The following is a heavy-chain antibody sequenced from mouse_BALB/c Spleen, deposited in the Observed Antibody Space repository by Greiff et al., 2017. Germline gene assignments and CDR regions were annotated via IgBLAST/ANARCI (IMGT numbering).Heavy chain of an antibody. CDR3: ARIITTVVAPIKAMDY. D-gene: IGHD1-1*01. CDR2: ISSGGSYT. CDR1: GFTFSSYG. Sequence: EVQLVESGGDLVKPGGSLKLSCAASGFTFSSYGMSWVRQTPDKRLEWVATISSGGSYTYYPDSVKGRFTISRDSAKNTLYLQMSSLKSEDTAMYYCARIITTVVAPIKAMDYWGQGTSVTVSS. J-gene: IGHJ4*01. V-gene: IGHV5-6*01.